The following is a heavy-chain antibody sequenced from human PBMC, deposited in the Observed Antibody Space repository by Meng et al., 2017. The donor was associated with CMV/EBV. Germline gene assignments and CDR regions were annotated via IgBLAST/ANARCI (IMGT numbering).Heavy chain of an antibody. Sequence: GGSLRLSCAASGFTFSSYGMHWVRQAPGKGLEWVAVIWYDGSNKYYADSVKGRFTISRDNSKNTLYLQMNSLRAEDTAVYYCARGGSGYGSDYWGQGTLVTVSS. CDR1: GFTFSSYG. D-gene: IGHD5-12*01. CDR2: IWYDGSNK. CDR3: ARGGSGYGSDY. V-gene: IGHV3-33*01. J-gene: IGHJ4*02.